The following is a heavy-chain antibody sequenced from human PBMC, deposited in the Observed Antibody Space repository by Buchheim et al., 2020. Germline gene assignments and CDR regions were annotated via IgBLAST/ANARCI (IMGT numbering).Heavy chain of an antibody. CDR2: VSYSGTT. CDR3: ARVRASGWYFFDF. D-gene: IGHD6-19*01. V-gene: IGHV4-59*01. Sequence: QVQLQESGPRLVKPSETLSLTCTVSGGSISGYYWSWIRQPPEKGLEWIGYVSYSGTTVYEPSLERRVTISVYTPNKQFCLKLTSATAADTAVYYCARVRASGWYFFDFWGQGTL. J-gene: IGHJ4*02. CDR1: GGSISGYY.